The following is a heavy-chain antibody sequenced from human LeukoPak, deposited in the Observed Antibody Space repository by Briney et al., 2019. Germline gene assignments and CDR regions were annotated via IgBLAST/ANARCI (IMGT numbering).Heavy chain of an antibody. CDR2: ISGSGAGT. V-gene: IGHV3-23*01. CDR3: AKVLHYYDDNTSPGY. Sequence: PGGSLRLSCAASGFTFSSFALSWVRHAPGKGLEWVAAISGSGAGTYYADSVKGRFTISRDNSKNTLYLQMTGLRAEDTGVYYCAKVLHYYDDNTSPGYWGRGTLVTVSS. J-gene: IGHJ4*02. D-gene: IGHD3-22*01. CDR1: GFTFSSFA.